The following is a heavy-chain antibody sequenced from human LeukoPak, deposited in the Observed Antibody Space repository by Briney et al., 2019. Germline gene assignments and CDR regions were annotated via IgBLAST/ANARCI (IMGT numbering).Heavy chain of an antibody. CDR2: IYTSGST. CDR1: GGSISSYY. Sequence: SETLSLTCTVSGGSISSYYWSWIRQPAGKGLEWIGRIYTSGSTNHNPSLKSRVTISVDKSKNQFSLKLSSVTAADTAVYYCARARGDPDYFDYWGQGTLVTVSS. D-gene: IGHD3-16*01. V-gene: IGHV4-4*07. CDR3: ARARGDPDYFDY. J-gene: IGHJ4*02.